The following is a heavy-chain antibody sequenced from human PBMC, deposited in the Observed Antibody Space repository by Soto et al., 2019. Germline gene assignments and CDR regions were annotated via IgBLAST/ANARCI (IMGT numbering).Heavy chain of an antibody. CDR2: INPNSGGT. J-gene: IGHJ4*02. CDR3: AIGSSPYYDILTGFKSPFDY. Sequence: ASVKVSCKASGYTFTGYYMHWVRQAPGQGLEWMGWINPNSGGTNYAQKYQGWVTMTRDTSISTTYKELSRLISDDTAVYYCAIGSSPYYDILTGFKSPFDYWGQGTLVTVSS. CDR1: GYTFTGYY. D-gene: IGHD3-9*01. V-gene: IGHV1-2*04.